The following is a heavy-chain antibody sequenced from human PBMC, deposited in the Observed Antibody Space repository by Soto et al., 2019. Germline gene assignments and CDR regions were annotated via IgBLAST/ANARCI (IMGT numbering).Heavy chain of an antibody. CDR2: IYYSDST. CDR3: ARSVFP. J-gene: IGHJ5*02. Sequence: SETLSLTCTVSGGSISSSSYYWGWIRQPPGKGLEWIGYIYYSDSTNYNPSLKSRVTISVDTSKNQFSLKLRSVTAADTAVYYCARSVFPWGQGTLVTVSS. CDR1: GGSISSSSYY. V-gene: IGHV4-61*05.